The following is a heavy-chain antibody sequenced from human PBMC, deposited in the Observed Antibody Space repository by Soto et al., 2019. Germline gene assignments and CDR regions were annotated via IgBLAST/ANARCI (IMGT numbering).Heavy chain of an antibody. J-gene: IGHJ4*02. CDR1: GFTFSSYG. CDR3: AREGGYDFWSAYDFDY. D-gene: IGHD3-3*01. Sequence: QVQLVESGGGVVQPGRSLRLSCAASGFTFSSYGMHWVRQAPGKGLEWVAVIWYDGSNKYYADSVKGRFTISRDNSKNTLYLQMNSRRVEDTAVYYCAREGGYDFWSAYDFDYWGQGTLVTVSS. CDR2: IWYDGSNK. V-gene: IGHV3-33*01.